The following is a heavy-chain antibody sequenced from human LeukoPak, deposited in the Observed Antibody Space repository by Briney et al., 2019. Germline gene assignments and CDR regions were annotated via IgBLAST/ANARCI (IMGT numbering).Heavy chain of an antibody. D-gene: IGHD6-19*01. CDR1: GGPISNHY. V-gene: IGHV4-59*11. J-gene: IGHJ6*02. CDR2: IYNSGSS. CDR3: VRYVAVAGYYDYYGMDV. Sequence: SETLSLTCTVSGGPISNHYWSWIRQPPGKGLEWIGYIYNSGSSNYNPSLKSRVTISVDTSKNQFSLKLSSVTAADTAVYYCVRYVAVAGYYDYYGMDVWGQGTTVTVSS.